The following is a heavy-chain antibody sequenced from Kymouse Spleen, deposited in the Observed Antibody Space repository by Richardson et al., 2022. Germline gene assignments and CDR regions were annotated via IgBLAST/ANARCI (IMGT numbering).Heavy chain of an antibody. D-gene: IGHD3-16*02. CDR1: GFTFSDYY. Sequence: QVQLVESGGGLVKPGGSLRLSCAASGFTFSDYYMSWIRQAPGKGLEWVSYISSSGSTIYYADSVKGRFTISRDNAKNSLYLQMNSLRAEDTAVYYCARDRLMITFGGVIVRDYYYYGMDVWGQGTTVTVSS. J-gene: IGHJ6*02. CDR3: ARDRLMITFGGVIVRDYYYYGMDV. V-gene: IGHV3-11*01. CDR2: ISSSGSTI.